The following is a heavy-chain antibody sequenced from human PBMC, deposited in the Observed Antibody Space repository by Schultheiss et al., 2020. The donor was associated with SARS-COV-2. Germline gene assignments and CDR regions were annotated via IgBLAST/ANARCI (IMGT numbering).Heavy chain of an antibody. Sequence: GGSLRLSCAASGFTFRSYTMNWVRQAPGKGLEWVSYISSSSSHYIYYADSVKGRFTISRDNAKKSLYLQMNSLRAEDTAVYYCARPYDSSGYYYVVDAFDIWGQGTMVTVSS. V-gene: IGHV3-21*05. D-gene: IGHD3-22*01. CDR1: GFTFRSYT. CDR2: ISSSSSHYI. CDR3: ARPYDSSGYYYVVDAFDI. J-gene: IGHJ3*02.